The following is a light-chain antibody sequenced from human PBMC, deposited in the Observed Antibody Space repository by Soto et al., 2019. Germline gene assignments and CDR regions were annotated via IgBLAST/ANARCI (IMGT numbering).Light chain of an antibody. CDR3: QQAYSFPLT. Sequence: DIQMTQSPSSVSASVGDRVTITCRASQGLGVWLGWYQQKPGKAPQLLIFGASGLQSGVPSRFRGSGSGRDFTLPISSLQPEDFATYYCQQAYSFPLTFGGATKVDIK. CDR1: QGLGVW. CDR2: GAS. V-gene: IGKV1-12*01. J-gene: IGKJ4*01.